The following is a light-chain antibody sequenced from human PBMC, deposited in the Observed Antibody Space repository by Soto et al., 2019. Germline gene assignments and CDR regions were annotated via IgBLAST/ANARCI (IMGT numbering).Light chain of an antibody. J-gene: IGLJ1*01. CDR1: SSDVGAYNY. CDR2: DVI. Sequence: QSALTRPRSVSGSPGQSVTISCTGSSSDVGAYNYVSWYQQRPGKAPKLIIYDVIKRPSGVPDRFSGSKSGNTASLSISGLQAEDEADYYCCSYAGGNTLYIFGTGTKVTVL. V-gene: IGLV2-11*01. CDR3: CSYAGGNTLYI.